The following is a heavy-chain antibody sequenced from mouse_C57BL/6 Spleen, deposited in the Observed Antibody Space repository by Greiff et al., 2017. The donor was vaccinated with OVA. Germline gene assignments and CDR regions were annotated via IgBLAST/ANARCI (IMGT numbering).Heavy chain of an antibody. CDR3: AKSGGFTTVVASYWYFDV. V-gene: IGHV2-5*01. J-gene: IGHJ1*03. D-gene: IGHD1-1*01. Sequence: VQLQQSGPGLVQPSQSLSITCTVSGFSLTSYGVHWVRQSPGKGLEWLGVIWRGGSTDYNAAFMSRLSITKDNSKSQVFFKMNSLQADDTAIYDCAKSGGFTTVVASYWYFDVWGTGTTVTVSS. CDR1: GFSLTSYG. CDR2: IWRGGST.